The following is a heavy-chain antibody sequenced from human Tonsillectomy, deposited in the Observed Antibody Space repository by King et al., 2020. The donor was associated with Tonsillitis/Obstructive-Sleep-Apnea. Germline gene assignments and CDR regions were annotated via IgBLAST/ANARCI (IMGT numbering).Heavy chain of an antibody. J-gene: IGHJ4*02. D-gene: IGHD6-13*01. CDR2: ISYDGSNK. CDR3: ARDRLAAAGLHY. Sequence: VQLVESGGGVVQPGRSLRLSCAASGFTFSSYAMHWVRQAPGKGLEWVAVISYDGSNKYYADSVKGRFTISRDNSKNTLYLQMNSLRAEDTAVYYCARDRLAAAGLHYWGQGTLVTVSS. V-gene: IGHV3-30*04. CDR1: GFTFSSYA.